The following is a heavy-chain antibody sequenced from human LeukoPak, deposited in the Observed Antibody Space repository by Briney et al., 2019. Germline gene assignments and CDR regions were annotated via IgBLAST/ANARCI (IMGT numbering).Heavy chain of an antibody. CDR2: IDGHSGII. V-gene: IGHV3-48*01. CDR1: GFTFTMFG. Sequence: GGSLRLSCAASGFTFTMFGMNWVRQAPGKGLEWVSYIDGHSGIIHYADSVQGRFTISRDNAKDSVFLQMNGLRVDDTAVYYCAGHVPQEHSGSYWFDPWGQGTLVTVSS. CDR3: AGHVPQEHSGSYWFDP. D-gene: IGHD1-26*01. J-gene: IGHJ5*02.